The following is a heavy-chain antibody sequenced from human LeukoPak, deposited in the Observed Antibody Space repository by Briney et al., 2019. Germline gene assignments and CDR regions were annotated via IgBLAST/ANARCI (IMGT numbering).Heavy chain of an antibody. CDR1: GFTFSSYA. J-gene: IGHJ6*02. Sequence: QPGGSLRLSCAASGFTFSSYAMHWVRQAPGKGLEWVAVISYDGSNKYYADSVKGRFTISRDNSKNTLYLQMNSLRAEDTAVYYCASLWDFGVVIIPVYYYYGMDVWGQGTTVTVSS. V-gene: IGHV3-30-3*01. D-gene: IGHD3-3*01. CDR3: ASLWDFGVVIIPVYYYYGMDV. CDR2: ISYDGSNK.